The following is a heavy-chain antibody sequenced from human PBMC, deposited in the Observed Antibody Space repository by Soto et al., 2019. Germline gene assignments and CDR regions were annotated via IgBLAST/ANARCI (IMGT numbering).Heavy chain of an antibody. D-gene: IGHD6-13*01. CDR1: GYTFTSYY. Sequence: ASVKVSCKASGYTFTSYYMHWVRQAPGQGLEWMGIINPSGGSTSYAQKFQGRVTMTRDTSTSTVYMELSSLRSEDTAVYYCVRDRIAAAVFYYYGMHVWGQATTVTVPS. J-gene: IGHJ6*02. CDR2: INPSGGST. V-gene: IGHV1-46*01. CDR3: VRDRIAAAVFYYYGMHV.